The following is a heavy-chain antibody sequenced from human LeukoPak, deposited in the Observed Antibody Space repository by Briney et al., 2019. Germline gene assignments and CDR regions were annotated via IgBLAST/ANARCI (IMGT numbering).Heavy chain of an antibody. CDR3: ARDLVVPAAIEGTPNWFDP. V-gene: IGHV1-18*04. D-gene: IGHD2-2*01. CDR2: ISAYNGNT. CDR1: GYTFTSYG. Sequence: ASVKVSCKASGYTFTSYGISWVRQAPGQGLEWMGWISAYNGNTNYAQKLQGRVTMTTDTSTSTAYVELRSLRSDDTAVYYCARDLVVPAAIEGTPNWFDPWGQGTLVTVSS. J-gene: IGHJ5*02.